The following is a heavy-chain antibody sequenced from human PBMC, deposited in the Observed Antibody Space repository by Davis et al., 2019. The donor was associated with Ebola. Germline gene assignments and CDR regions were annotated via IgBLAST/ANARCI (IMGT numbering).Heavy chain of an antibody. Sequence: GESLKISCAASGFTFSSYAMSWVRQAPGKGLEWVSGISGSGGSTYYADSVKGRFTISRDNSKNTLYLQMNSLRAEDTAVYYCARDSSLAYYDFWSGYPTEMNFDYWGQGTLVTVSS. V-gene: IGHV3-23*01. D-gene: IGHD3-3*01. J-gene: IGHJ4*02. CDR2: ISGSGGST. CDR1: GFTFSSYA. CDR3: ARDSSLAYYDFWSGYPTEMNFDY.